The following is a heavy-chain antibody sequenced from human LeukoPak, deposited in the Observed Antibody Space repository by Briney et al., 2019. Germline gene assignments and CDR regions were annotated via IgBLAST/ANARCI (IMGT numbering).Heavy chain of an antibody. CDR2: ISSNGGST. Sequence: PGGSLRLSCAASGFTFSSYAMHWVRQAPRKGLEYVSAISSNGGSTYYANSVKGRFTISRDNSKNTLYLQMGSLRAEDMAVYYCARERDWGQGTLVTVSS. CDR3: ARERD. CDR1: GFTFSSYA. J-gene: IGHJ4*02. V-gene: IGHV3-64*01.